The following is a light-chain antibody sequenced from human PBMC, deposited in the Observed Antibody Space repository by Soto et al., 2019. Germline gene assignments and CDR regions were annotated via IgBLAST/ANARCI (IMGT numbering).Light chain of an antibody. J-gene: IGLJ1*01. CDR2: TTT. CDR3: LLYSGGGYV. V-gene: IGLV7-43*01. Sequence: QTVVTQEPSLTVSPGETVTLTCASSTGAVTSGSYPTWFQQKPGQAPRPLIYTTTNRHSWTPDWFSGSLLGGKAVLTLSGVQPEDEADYYCLLYSGGGYVFGTGTKLTVL. CDR1: TGAVTSGSY.